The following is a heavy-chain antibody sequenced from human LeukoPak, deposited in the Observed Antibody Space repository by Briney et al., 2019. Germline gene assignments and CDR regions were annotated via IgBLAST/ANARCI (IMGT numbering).Heavy chain of an antibody. D-gene: IGHD6-19*01. CDR1: GFTLSTYG. V-gene: IGHV3-33*01. J-gene: IGHJ6*02. CDR2: IWYDGGNK. Sequence: GRSLRLSCAVSGFTLSTYGMHWVRQAPGKGLEWVAVIWYDGGNKYYADSVKGRFTISRDNSKNTLYLQMNSLRAEDTAVYYCAVLEYSSGWTTKYYYYGMDVWGQGTTVTVSS. CDR3: AVLEYSSGWTTKYYYYGMDV.